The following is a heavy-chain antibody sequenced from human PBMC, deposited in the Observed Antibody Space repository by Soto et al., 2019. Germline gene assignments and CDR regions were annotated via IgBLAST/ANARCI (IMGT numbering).Heavy chain of an antibody. CDR2: IYYSGST. CDR3: ARGGDWGWDGGY. V-gene: IGHV4-59*01. D-gene: IGHD7-27*01. CDR1: GGSIRSYY. Sequence: QVQLQESGPGLVKPSETLSLTCTVSGGSIRSYYWSWIRQPPGKGLEWIGNIYYSGSTNYNPSLKSRVTISVDTSKNQFSLKLSSVTAADTAVYYCARGGDWGWDGGYWGQGTLVTVSS. J-gene: IGHJ4*02.